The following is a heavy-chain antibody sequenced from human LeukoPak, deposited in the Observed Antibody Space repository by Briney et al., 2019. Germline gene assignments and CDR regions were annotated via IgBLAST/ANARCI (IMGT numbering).Heavy chain of an antibody. D-gene: IGHD1-26*01. CDR1: GGSISSHY. V-gene: IGHV4-59*11. CDR3: ARGPYSGSHN. CDR2: IYYSGST. J-gene: IGHJ4*02. Sequence: SETLSLTCTVSGGSISSHYWSWIRQPPGKGLEGIGYIYYSGSTNYNPSLKSRVTISVDTSKNQFSLKLSSVTAADTAVYYCARGPYSGSHNWGQGTLVTVSS.